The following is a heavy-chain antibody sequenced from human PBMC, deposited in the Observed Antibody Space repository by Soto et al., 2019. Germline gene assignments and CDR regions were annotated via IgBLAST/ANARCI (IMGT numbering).Heavy chain of an antibody. J-gene: IGHJ4*02. Sequence: QVQLVESGGGVVQPGRSLRLSCAASGFTFSSYGMHWVRQAPGKGLEWVAVISYDGSNKYYADSVKGRFTISRDNSKNTLYLQMNSLRAEDGAVYYCAKDRSYGFDYWGQGTLVTVSS. D-gene: IGHD1-26*01. CDR2: ISYDGSNK. V-gene: IGHV3-30*18. CDR1: GFTFSSYG. CDR3: AKDRSYGFDY.